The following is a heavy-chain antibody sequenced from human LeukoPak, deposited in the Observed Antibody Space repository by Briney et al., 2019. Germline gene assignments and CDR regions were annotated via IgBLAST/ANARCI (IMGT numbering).Heavy chain of an antibody. Sequence: GGSLRLSCAASGFTFSTFAMIWVRQPPGKGLEWVSSIFPSGGEIHYADSVRGRFTISRDNSKSTLSLQMNSLRSDDTAVYYCARIKYYYDSSGYYGALDYWGQGTLVTVSS. CDR2: IFPSGGEI. J-gene: IGHJ4*02. CDR3: ARIKYYYDSSGYYGALDY. D-gene: IGHD3-22*01. CDR1: GFTFSTFA. V-gene: IGHV3-23*01.